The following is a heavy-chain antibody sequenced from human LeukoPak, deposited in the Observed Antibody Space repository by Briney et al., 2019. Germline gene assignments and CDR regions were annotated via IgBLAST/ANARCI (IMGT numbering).Heavy chain of an antibody. V-gene: IGHV3-53*01. CDR3: ARGDWQS. CDR1: GFTVSSKY. J-gene: IGHJ5*02. D-gene: IGHD2-21*01. CDR2: IYSDGST. Sequence: PGGSLRLSCAAPGFTVSSKYMTWVRQAPGKGLEWVSVIYSDGSTYYADSVKGRFTISRDNSKNTLYLQMSSLRADDTAVYYCARGDWQSWGQGTLVTVSS.